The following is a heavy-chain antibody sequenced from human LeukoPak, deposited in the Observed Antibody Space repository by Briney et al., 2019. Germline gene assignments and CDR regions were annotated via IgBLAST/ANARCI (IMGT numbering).Heavy chain of an antibody. J-gene: IGHJ4*02. CDR1: GGSISSYY. Sequence: PSETLSLTCTVSGGSISSYYWSWIRQPAGKGLEWIGRIYTSGSTNYNPSLKSRVTMSVDTSKNQFSLKLSSVTAADTAVYYCARVAAAGKEVYYFDYWGQGTLVTVSS. CDR2: IYTSGST. D-gene: IGHD6-13*01. V-gene: IGHV4-4*07. CDR3: ARVAAAGKEVYYFDY.